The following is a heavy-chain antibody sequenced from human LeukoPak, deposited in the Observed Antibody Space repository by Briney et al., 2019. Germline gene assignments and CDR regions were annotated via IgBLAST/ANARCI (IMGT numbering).Heavy chain of an antibody. CDR3: ARVAGNGAGWFAP. CDR1: GYTFTNYG. CDR2: ISPYNGNT. Sequence: ASVKVTCKASGYTFTNYGLIWVRHAPGQGLEWMGWISPYNGNTNYAQKFQDRVTMTTDTSTSTACMELRSLSSGGTAVYYCARVAGNGAGWFAPWGQGTLVTVSS. J-gene: IGHJ5*02. V-gene: IGHV1-18*01. D-gene: IGHD4-23*01.